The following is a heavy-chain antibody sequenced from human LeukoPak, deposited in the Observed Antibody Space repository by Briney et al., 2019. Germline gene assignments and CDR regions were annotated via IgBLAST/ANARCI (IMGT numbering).Heavy chain of an antibody. J-gene: IGHJ5*02. CDR1: GGSIRSSNYY. D-gene: IGHD3-22*01. V-gene: IGHV4-39*01. CDR2: IYYTGST. Sequence: SETLSLTCNVLGGSIRSSNYYWGWIRQPPGKGLEWIGSIYYTGSTYYNPSLKGRGTMSVDTSNNQFSLKLTSATATDTAVYYCVRLFYYDTSGPPSWGQGTLVTVS. CDR3: VRLFYYDTSGPPS.